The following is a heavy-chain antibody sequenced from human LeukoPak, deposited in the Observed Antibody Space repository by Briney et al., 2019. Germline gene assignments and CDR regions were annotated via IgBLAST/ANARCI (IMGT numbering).Heavy chain of an antibody. J-gene: IGHJ4*02. V-gene: IGHV4-39*01. CDR3: ARSLFTSSGYYTY. CDR2: IYYSGST. CDR1: GGSISSSSYY. Sequence: KPSETLSLTCTVSGGSISSSSYYWGWIRQPPGKGLEWIGSIYYSGSTYYNPSLKSRVTISVDTYKNQFSLKLSSVTAADTAVYYCARSLFTSSGYYTYWGQGTLVTVSS. D-gene: IGHD3-22*01.